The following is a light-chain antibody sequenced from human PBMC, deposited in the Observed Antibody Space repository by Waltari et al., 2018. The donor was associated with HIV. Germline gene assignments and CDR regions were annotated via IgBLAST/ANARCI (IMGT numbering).Light chain of an antibody. Sequence: SYELTQPPSVSVSPGQTAIITCSGDKLVNKYAWWYQQKKTGQSPEMVIYEDEKRPRGIPERFSGSNAGNTATLTISGAQALDEADYYCQTWDNNFYVFGTGTKVTVL. CDR1: KLVNKY. J-gene: IGLJ1*01. CDR3: QTWDNNFYV. V-gene: IGLV3-1*01. CDR2: EDE.